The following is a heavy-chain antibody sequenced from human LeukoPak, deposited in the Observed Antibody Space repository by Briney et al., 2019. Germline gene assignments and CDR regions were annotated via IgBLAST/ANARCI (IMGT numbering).Heavy chain of an antibody. CDR1: GGTFSSYA. V-gene: IGHV1-69*04. CDR2: IIPILGIA. J-gene: IGHJ4*02. Sequence: GASVKVSCKASGGTFSSYAISWVRQAPGQGLEWMERIIPILGIANYAQKFQGRVTITADKSTSTAYMELSSLRSEDTAVYYCARPPLSGSYNYFDYWGQGTLVTVSS. CDR3: ARPPLSGSYNYFDY. D-gene: IGHD3-10*01.